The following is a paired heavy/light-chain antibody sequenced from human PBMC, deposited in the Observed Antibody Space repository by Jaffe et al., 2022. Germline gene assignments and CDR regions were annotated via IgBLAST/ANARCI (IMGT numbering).Light chain of an antibody. CDR2: GAS. Sequence: EIVLTQSPGTLSLSAGERATLSCRASQSVSSSYLAWYQQKPGQAPRLLIYGASNRATGIPDRFSGSGSGTDFTLTISRLEPEDFAVYYCQQYGTSPTITFGQGTRLEIK. CDR3: QQYGTSPTIT. J-gene: IGKJ5*01. V-gene: IGKV3-20*01. CDR1: QSVSSSY.
Heavy chain of an antibody. CDR2: VFDSWST. D-gene: IGHD4-4*01. J-gene: IGHJ4*02. V-gene: IGHV4-38-2*01. CDR1: GYSISSTYY. Sequence: HVQLQESGPGLVKPSETLSLTCAVSGYSISSTYYWGWIRQPPGKGLEWIGSVFDSWSTYYNPSLESRVTISVDTSKKQFSLEVRSVTAADTAVYYCARYVRWDYSMTLWGQGTLVTVSS. CDR3: ARYVRWDYSMTL.